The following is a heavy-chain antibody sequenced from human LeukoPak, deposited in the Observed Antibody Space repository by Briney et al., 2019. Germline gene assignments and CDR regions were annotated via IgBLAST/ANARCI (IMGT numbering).Heavy chain of an antibody. V-gene: IGHV1-2*02. CDR1: GYTFTGYY. CDR2: IIPNSGGT. D-gene: IGHD3-16*02. CDR3: ARSPLTGRLGELSLNY. J-gene: IGHJ4*02. Sequence: ASVKVSCKASGYTFTGYYMHWVRQAPGQGLEWMGWIIPNSGGTNYAQKFQGRVTMTRDTSISTAYMELSRLRSDDTAVYYCARSPLTGRLGELSLNYWGQGTLVTVSS.